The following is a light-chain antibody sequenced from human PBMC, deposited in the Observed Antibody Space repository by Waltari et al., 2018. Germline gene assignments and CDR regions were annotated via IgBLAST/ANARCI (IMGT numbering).Light chain of an antibody. J-gene: IGLJ2*01. CDR3: QSYDNRVSGSKV. CDR1: SPHLRAGYH. V-gene: IGLV1-40*01. Sequence: QSVLTPPPPASGPPGQTVTIPCPRGSPHLRAGYHVPCYQQLTGTAPKLLIYINTNRPSGVPDRFSASKSGISASLTITGLQAEDEADYYCQSYDNRVSGSKVFGGGTKLTVL. CDR2: INT.